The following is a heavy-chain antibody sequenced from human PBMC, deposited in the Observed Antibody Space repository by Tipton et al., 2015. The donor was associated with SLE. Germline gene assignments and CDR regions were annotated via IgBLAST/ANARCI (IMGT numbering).Heavy chain of an antibody. J-gene: IGHJ3*02. Sequence: TLSLTCAVYGGSFSGYYWSWIRQPPGKGLEWIGEINHSGRTNYNPSLKSRVTISVDTSKNQFSLKLSSVTAADTAVYYCAKGSSTSDDAFDIWGQGTMVTVSS. CDR3: AKGSSTSDDAFDI. CDR1: GGSFSGYY. V-gene: IGHV4-34*01. CDR2: INHSGRT. D-gene: IGHD2-2*01.